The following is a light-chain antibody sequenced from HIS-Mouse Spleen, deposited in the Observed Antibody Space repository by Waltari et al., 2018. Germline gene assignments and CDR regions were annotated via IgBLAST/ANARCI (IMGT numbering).Light chain of an antibody. J-gene: IGLJ2*01. Sequence: QSALTQPPSVSGSPGQSVTISCTGTSSDVGSYNRVSWYQQPPGTAPKLMIYEVSNRPEGVPDGFSGSKSGNTASLTISGLQAEDEADYYCSLYTSSSTLVFGGGTKLTVL. V-gene: IGLV2-18*01. CDR3: SLYTSSSTLV. CDR1: SSDVGSYNR. CDR2: EVS.